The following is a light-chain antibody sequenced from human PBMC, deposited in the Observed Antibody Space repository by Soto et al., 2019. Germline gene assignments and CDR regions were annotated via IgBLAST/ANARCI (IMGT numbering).Light chain of an antibody. J-gene: IGKJ1*01. V-gene: IGKV1-5*03. CDR1: QSVSSC. CDR2: EAS. Sequence: DIVLTQSPCTLSLSAGDRVTITCRASQSVSSCLAWYQQKPGKAPKLLIYEASTLKSGVPSRFSGSGSGTEFTLTISRLQPDDFAAYYCQHYGSYSGAFGQGTKV. CDR3: QHYGSYSGA.